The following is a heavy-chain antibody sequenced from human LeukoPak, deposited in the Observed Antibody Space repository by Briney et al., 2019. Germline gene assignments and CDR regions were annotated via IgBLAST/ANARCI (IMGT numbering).Heavy chain of an antibody. J-gene: IGHJ4*02. V-gene: IGHV3-7*01. D-gene: IGHD5-18*01. Sequence: PGGSLRLSCAASGFTFSSYWRSWVRQAPGKGLEWVANIKQDGSEKYYVDSVKGRFTISRDNAKNSLYLQMNSLRAEDTAVYYCARRKLWLLWLDYWGQGTLVTVSS. CDR1: GFTFSSYW. CDR2: IKQDGSEK. CDR3: ARRKLWLLWLDY.